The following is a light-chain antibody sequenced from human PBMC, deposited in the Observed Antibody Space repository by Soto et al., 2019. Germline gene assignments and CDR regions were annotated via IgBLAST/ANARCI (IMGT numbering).Light chain of an antibody. V-gene: IGKV1-5*03. J-gene: IGKJ4*01. CDR2: KAS. Sequence: DIHMTQSPSTLSASVGDRVTTTCRASQSISSWLAWYQQKPGKAPKLLIYKASSLESGVPSRFSGSGSGTEFTLTISSLQPDDFATYYCQQYNSYSQGTFGGGTKVDIK. CDR1: QSISSW. CDR3: QQYNSYSQGT.